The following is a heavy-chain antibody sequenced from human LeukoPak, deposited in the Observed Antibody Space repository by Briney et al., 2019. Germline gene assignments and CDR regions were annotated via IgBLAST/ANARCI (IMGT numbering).Heavy chain of an antibody. J-gene: IGHJ5*02. CDR2: IYHSGST. Sequence: SETLSLTCAVSGYSISSGYYWGWIRQPPGKGLEWIGSIYHSGSTYYNPSLKSRATISVDTSKNQFSLKLSSVTAADTAVYYCARTTTVTPWFDPWGQGTLVTVSS. D-gene: IGHD4-17*01. CDR3: ARTTTVTPWFDP. V-gene: IGHV4-38-2*01. CDR1: GYSISSGYY.